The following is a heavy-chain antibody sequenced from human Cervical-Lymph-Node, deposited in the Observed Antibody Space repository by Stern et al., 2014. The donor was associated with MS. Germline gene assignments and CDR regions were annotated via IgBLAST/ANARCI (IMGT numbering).Heavy chain of an antibody. J-gene: IGHJ6*02. Sequence: VQLEESGAEVKKPGSSVKVSCKASGGTFSSYAISWVRQAPGQGLEWMGGIIPIFGTANYAQKFQGRVTITADESTSTAYMELSSLRSEDTAVYYCARSMIVVVIGYYGMDVWGQGTTVTVSS. CDR2: IIPIFGTA. D-gene: IGHD3-22*01. CDR1: GGTFSSYA. CDR3: ARSMIVVVIGYYGMDV. V-gene: IGHV1-69*01.